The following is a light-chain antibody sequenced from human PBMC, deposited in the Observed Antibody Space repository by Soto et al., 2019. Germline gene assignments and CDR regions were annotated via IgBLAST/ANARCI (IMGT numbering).Light chain of an antibody. Sequence: DIPMTQSPSSLSASVGDRVTITCQASQDISNYLNWYQQKPGKAPKLLIYDASNLETGVPSRFSGSGSGTDFTFTISSLQPEDIATYYCQQYDNFITFGQGTRLEI. J-gene: IGKJ5*01. V-gene: IGKV1-33*01. CDR3: QQYDNFIT. CDR1: QDISNY. CDR2: DAS.